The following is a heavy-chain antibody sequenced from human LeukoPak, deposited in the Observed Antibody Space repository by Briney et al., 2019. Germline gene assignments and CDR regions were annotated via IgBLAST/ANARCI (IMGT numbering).Heavy chain of an antibody. CDR1: GFTFSSYA. CDR3: ARDRVGATTSFDY. V-gene: IGHV3-23*01. Sequence: GGSLRLSCAASGFTFSSYAMSWVRQAPGKGLEWVSAISGSGGSTYYADSVKGRFTISRDNSKNTLYLQMNSLRAEDTAVYYCARDRVGATTSFDYWGQGTLVTVSS. D-gene: IGHD1-26*01. J-gene: IGHJ4*02. CDR2: ISGSGGST.